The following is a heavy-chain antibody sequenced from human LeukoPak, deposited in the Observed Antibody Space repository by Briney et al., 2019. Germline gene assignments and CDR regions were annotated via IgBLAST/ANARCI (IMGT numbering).Heavy chain of an antibody. D-gene: IGHD3-10*01. V-gene: IGHV3-15*01. CDR3: ASYGSGSHDY. CDR2: IRTKTEGGTT. Sequence: GGSLRLSCAASGFTFSNAWMNWVRQAPGKGLEWVGRIRTKTEGGTTDYAAPVKGRFTISRDDSKNTVYLEMNSLKTEDTAMYYCASYGSGSHDYWGQGSLVTVSS. CDR1: GFTFSNAW. J-gene: IGHJ4*02.